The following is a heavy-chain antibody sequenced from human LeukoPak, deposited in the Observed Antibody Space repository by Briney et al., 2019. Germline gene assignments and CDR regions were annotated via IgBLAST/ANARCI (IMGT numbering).Heavy chain of an antibody. V-gene: IGHV3-30*18. CDR2: ISYDGSNK. J-gene: IGHJ4*02. D-gene: IGHD6-19*01. CDR1: GFTFSSYG. CDR3: ANGGSGWYHFDY. Sequence: PGRSLRLSCAASGFTFSSYGMHWVRQAPGKGLEWVAVISYDGSNKYYADSVKGRFTISRDNSKNTLYLQMNSLRAEDTAVNYCANGGSGWYHFDYWGQGTLVTVSS.